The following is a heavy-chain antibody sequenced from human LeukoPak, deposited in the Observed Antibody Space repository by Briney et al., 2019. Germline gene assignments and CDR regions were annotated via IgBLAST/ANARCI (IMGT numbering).Heavy chain of an antibody. CDR3: ARGSNYDSSGYTY. D-gene: IGHD3-22*01. Sequence: PSQTLSLTCAVSGGSISSGGYSWSWIRQPPGKGLERIGYIYHSGSTYYNPSLKSRVTISVDRSKNQFSLKLSSVTAADTAVYYCARGSNYDSSGYTYWGQGTLVTVSS. V-gene: IGHV4-30-2*01. J-gene: IGHJ4*02. CDR1: GGSISSGGYS. CDR2: IYHSGST.